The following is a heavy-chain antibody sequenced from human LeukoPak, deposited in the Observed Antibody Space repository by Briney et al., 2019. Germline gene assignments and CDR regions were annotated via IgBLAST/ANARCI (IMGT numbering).Heavy chain of an antibody. J-gene: IGHJ4*02. D-gene: IGHD6-13*01. CDR3: APEGSSWYEFGY. Sequence: SGGSLRLSCAASGFTFSSYGMHWVRQAPGKGLEWVAFIRCDGSNKYYADSVKGRFTISRDNSKNTLYLQMNSLRAEDTAVYYCAPEGSSWYEFGYWGQGTLVTVSS. CDR2: IRCDGSNK. CDR1: GFTFSSYG. V-gene: IGHV3-30*02.